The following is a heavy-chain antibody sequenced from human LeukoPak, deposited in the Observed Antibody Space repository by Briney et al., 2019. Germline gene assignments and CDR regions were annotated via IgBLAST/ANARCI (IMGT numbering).Heavy chain of an antibody. V-gene: IGHV3-66*01. Sequence: GSLRLSCAASGFTFSNAWMSWVRQAPGKGLEWVSVIYGGVNTVYADAVQGRFTISRDNSKNTLYLQMSSLRAEDTAVYYCAKSPKTGFLFDYWGKGTLVTVSS. CDR1: GFTFSNAW. CDR2: IYGGVNT. D-gene: IGHD1-1*01. CDR3: AKSPKTGFLFDY. J-gene: IGHJ4*02.